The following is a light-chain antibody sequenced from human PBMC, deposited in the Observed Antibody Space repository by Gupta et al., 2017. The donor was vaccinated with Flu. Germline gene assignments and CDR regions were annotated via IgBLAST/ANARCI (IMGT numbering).Light chain of an antibody. CDR2: EVT. Sequence: SVAISCTGTSSDVGGYNYVSWYQQYPGKAPKLMIYEVTLRPSGVPDRFSGSKFGNTASLIVSGLQAEDEADYYCSSYAGSNNYVFGTGTKVTVL. V-gene: IGLV2-8*01. J-gene: IGLJ1*01. CDR3: SSYAGSNNYV. CDR1: SSDVGGYNY.